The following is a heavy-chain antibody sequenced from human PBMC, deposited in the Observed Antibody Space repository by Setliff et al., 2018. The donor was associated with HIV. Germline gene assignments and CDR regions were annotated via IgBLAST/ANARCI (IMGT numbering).Heavy chain of an antibody. V-gene: IGHV4-39*01. D-gene: IGHD2-2*01. CDR3: ASPGRRRGYCSSTSCYDEGLYYYYYMDV. Sequence: SETLSLTCTVSSGSISSSSYYWGWIRQPPGKGLEWIGSIYYSGSTYYNPSLKSRVTISVDTSKNQFSLKLSSVTAADTAVYYCASPGRRRGYCSSTSCYDEGLYYYYYMDVWGKGTTVTVSS. CDR1: SGSISSSSYY. CDR2: IYYSGST. J-gene: IGHJ6*03.